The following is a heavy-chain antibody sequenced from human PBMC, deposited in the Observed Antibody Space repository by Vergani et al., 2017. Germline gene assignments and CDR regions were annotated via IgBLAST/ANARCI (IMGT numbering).Heavy chain of an antibody. CDR2: IWYDGSNK. J-gene: IGHJ4*02. CDR3: ARDGTYSSWDY. V-gene: IGHV3-33*01. CDR1: GFTFTNYG. Sequence: QVQLVESGGGVVQPGGSLRLSCAASGFTFTNYGMHWVRQAPGKGLEWVAVIWYDGSNKYYADSVKGRFTISRDNSKNTLYLQMNSLRAEDTAVYYCARDGTYSSWDYWGQGTLVTVSS. D-gene: IGHD6-13*01.